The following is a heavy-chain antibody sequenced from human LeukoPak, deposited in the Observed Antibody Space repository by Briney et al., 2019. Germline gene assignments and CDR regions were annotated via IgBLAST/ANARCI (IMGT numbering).Heavy chain of an antibody. J-gene: IGHJ6*02. CDR1: GFALSSHW. CDR3: ARNNGMDV. V-gene: IGHV3-7*03. CDR2: VNRDGSET. Sequence: GGSLRLFCAASGFALSSHWMTWVRQVPGRGPEWVANVNRDGSETYYLDSVKGRFTISKDNAKNSLYLQMNSLRAEDTALYHCARNNGMDVWGQGTTVIVSS.